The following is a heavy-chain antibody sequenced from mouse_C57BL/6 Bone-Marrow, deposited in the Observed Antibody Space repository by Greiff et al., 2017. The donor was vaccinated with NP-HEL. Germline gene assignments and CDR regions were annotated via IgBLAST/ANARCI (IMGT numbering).Heavy chain of an antibody. CDR2: IDPSDSYT. Sequence: QVQLQQSGAELVKPGASVKLSCKASGYTFTSYWMQWVKQRPGQGLEWIGEIDPSDSYTNYNQKFKGKATLTVDTSSSTAYMQLSSLTSEDSAVYYCARWGITTVDPNFDYWGQGTTLTVSS. CDR1: GYTFTSYW. V-gene: IGHV1-50*01. D-gene: IGHD1-1*01. J-gene: IGHJ2*01. CDR3: ARWGITTVDPNFDY.